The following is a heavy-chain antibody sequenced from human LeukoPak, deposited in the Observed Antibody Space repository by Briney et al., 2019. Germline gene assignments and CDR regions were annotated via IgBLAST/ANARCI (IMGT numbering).Heavy chain of an antibody. D-gene: IGHD6-13*01. CDR2: ISSSSSTI. Sequence: GGSLRLSCAASGFTFSSYSMNWVRQAPGKGLEWVSYISSSSSTISYADSVKGRFTISRDNAKNSLYLQMNSLRAEDTAVYYCARDHRVGSWRPFDYWGQGTLVTVSS. J-gene: IGHJ4*02. CDR3: ARDHRVGSWRPFDY. V-gene: IGHV3-48*04. CDR1: GFTFSSYS.